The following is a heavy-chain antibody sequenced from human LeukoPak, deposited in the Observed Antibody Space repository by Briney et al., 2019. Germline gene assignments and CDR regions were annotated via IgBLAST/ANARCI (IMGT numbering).Heavy chain of an antibody. CDR1: GSTFSTYW. D-gene: IGHD1-14*01. J-gene: IGHJ4*02. CDR2: IKEDGSEK. Sequence: GGSLRLSCAASGSTFSTYWMSWVRQAPGKGLEWVANIKEDGSEKYYVDSVKGQFTISRDNAKNSLYLQMNSLRAEDTAVYYCARGYLAGIDYWGQGTLVTVSS. CDR3: ARGYLAGIDY. V-gene: IGHV3-7*01.